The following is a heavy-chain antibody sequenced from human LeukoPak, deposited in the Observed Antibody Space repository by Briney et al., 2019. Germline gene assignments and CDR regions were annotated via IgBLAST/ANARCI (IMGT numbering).Heavy chain of an antibody. CDR2: INHSGST. Sequence: SETLSLTCAVYGGSFSGYYWRWMRQPPGKGRVWIGEINHSGSTNYNPARKSRVTISVDTSKNQFSLKLSSVTAADTAVYYCARGRGIAAGGWFDPWGQGTLVTVSS. D-gene: IGHD6-13*01. V-gene: IGHV4-34*01. J-gene: IGHJ5*02. CDR1: GGSFSGYY. CDR3: ARGRGIAAGGWFDP.